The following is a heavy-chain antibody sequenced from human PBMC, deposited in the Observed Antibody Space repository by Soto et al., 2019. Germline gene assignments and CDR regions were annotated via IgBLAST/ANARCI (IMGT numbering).Heavy chain of an antibody. J-gene: IGHJ4*02. V-gene: IGHV3-23*01. Sequence: GGSLRLSCAASGFSFSSYTMNWVRQAPGRGLEWVSSINNNSGRKYYADSVKGRFTISRDNSKNTLFLQMNSLKAEDTAVYFCAKDGDYEYFDYWGQGTQVTVSS. D-gene: IGHD3-22*01. CDR1: GFSFSSYT. CDR3: AKDGDYEYFDY. CDR2: INNNSGRK.